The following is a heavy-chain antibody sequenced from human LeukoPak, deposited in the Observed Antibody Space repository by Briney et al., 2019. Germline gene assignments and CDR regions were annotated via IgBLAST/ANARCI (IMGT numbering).Heavy chain of an antibody. Sequence: SETLSLTCTVSGGSISSSSYYWGWIRQPPGKGLEWIGSIYYSGSTNYNPSLKSRVTISVDTSKNQFSLKLSSVTAADTAVYYCARGPRGLGYWGQGTLVTVSS. CDR1: GGSISSSSYY. V-gene: IGHV4-39*07. CDR2: IYYSGST. CDR3: ARGPRGLGY. D-gene: IGHD6-19*01. J-gene: IGHJ4*02.